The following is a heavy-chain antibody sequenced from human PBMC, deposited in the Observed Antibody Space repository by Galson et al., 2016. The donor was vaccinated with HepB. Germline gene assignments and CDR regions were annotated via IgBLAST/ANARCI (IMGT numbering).Heavy chain of an antibody. CDR1: GFTFSDYF. Sequence: SLRLSCAASGFTFSDYFMNWIRQAPGKGLEWLSYISSSGDVLSYAESVKGRFTISRDNAKNSLFLQIHSLRAEDTGVYYCARDTSTAYDYGWGTEYSSSSYFYYGMDIWGKGTTVTVSS. V-gene: IGHV3-11*01. CDR2: ISSSGDVL. D-gene: IGHD3-16*01. CDR3: ARDTSTAYDYGWGTEYSSSSYFYYGMDI. J-gene: IGHJ6*04.